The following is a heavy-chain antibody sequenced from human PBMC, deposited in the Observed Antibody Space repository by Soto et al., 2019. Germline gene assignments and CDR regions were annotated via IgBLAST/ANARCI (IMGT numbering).Heavy chain of an antibody. CDR3: ARGYSTSSGVFDI. Sequence: QVQLVESGGGVVQPGRSLRLSCAASGFIFSNYGMHWVRQAPGRGLEWVTVIWYDGSNKYYTDSVKGRFTISRDNSKNTLYLQMNNLRAEDTAVYYCARGYSTSSGVFDILGQGTMVTVSS. V-gene: IGHV3-33*01. CDR2: IWYDGSNK. CDR1: GFIFSNYG. J-gene: IGHJ3*02. D-gene: IGHD6-6*01.